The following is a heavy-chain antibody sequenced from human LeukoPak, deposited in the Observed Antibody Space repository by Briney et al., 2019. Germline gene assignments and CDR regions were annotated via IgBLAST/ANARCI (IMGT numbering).Heavy chain of an antibody. V-gene: IGHV4-59*08. CDR2: ISYSGST. Sequence: SETLSLTCTVSGGSISSYYWSWLRQPPGMGPEWIGYISYSGSTNYNPSLKSRVTISVDTSKNQFSLRLRSVTAADTAVYYCARSTGNYRELDYWGQGTLVTVSS. CDR3: ARSTGNYRELDY. J-gene: IGHJ4*02. D-gene: IGHD3-9*01. CDR1: GGSISSYY.